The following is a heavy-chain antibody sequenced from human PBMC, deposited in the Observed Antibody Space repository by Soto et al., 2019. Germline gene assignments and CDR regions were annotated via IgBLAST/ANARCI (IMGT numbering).Heavy chain of an antibody. Sequence: GGSLRLSCAASGFTFDDYAMHWVRQAPGKGLEWVSGISWNSGSIGYADSVKGRFTISRDNAKNSLYLQMNSLRAEDTALYYCAKDITSLYYGSGNYFDAFDFWGQGTMVTVSS. J-gene: IGHJ3*01. D-gene: IGHD3-10*01. V-gene: IGHV3-9*01. CDR3: AKDITSLYYGSGNYFDAFDF. CDR2: ISWNSGSI. CDR1: GFTFDDYA.